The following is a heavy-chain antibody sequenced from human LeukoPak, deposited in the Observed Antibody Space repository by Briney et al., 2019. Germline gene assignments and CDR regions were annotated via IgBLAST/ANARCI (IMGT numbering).Heavy chain of an antibody. V-gene: IGHV4-34*01. Sequence: TPSETLSLTCGVYGGSFSGYYWSWIRDPPGKGVEWIGDINQSGSTNYNPSLKSRVTISVDTFKNQFSLKLSSVTAADTAVFYCARGGRKYNWNYEDDFDIWGQGTMVTVSS. CDR1: GGSFSGYY. CDR2: INQSGST. J-gene: IGHJ3*02. D-gene: IGHD1-7*01. CDR3: ARGGRKYNWNYEDDFDI.